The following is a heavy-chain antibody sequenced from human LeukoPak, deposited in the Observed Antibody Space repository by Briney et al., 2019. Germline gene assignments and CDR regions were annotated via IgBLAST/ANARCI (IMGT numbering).Heavy chain of an antibody. Sequence: ASVKVSCKASGYTFTGYYMHWVRQAPGQGLEWMGWINSNSGGTNYAQKFQGRVTMTRDTSISTAFMELSRLRSDDSAVYYCARDPTSFDGGWFDPWGQGTLVTVSS. CDR3: ARDPTSFDGGWFDP. D-gene: IGHD3-16*01. J-gene: IGHJ5*02. V-gene: IGHV1-2*02. CDR2: INSNSGGT. CDR1: GYTFTGYY.